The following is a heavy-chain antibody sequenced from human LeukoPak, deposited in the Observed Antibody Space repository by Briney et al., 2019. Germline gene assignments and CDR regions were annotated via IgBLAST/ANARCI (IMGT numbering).Heavy chain of an antibody. V-gene: IGHV4-4*02. CDR1: DGSISSSNW. Sequence: SETLSLTGAVSDGSISSSNWWGWVRQPPGKGLEWIGEIYHSGTTNYNPSLKSRVTISLDKSKNQFSLILSSVTAADTAVYYCATIVGSAPDYFDNWGEGTLVTVSS. CDR2: IYHSGTT. D-gene: IGHD1-26*01. J-gene: IGHJ4*02. CDR3: ATIVGSAPDYFDN.